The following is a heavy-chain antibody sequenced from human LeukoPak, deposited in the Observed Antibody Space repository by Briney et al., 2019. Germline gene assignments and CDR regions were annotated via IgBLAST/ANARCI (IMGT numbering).Heavy chain of an antibody. Sequence: GASVKVSCKASGGTFSSYAISWVRQAPGQGLEWMGGIIPIFGTANYAQKFQGRVTITTDESTSTAYMELSSLRSEDTAVYYCARDEAIKTAAAGLDYWGQGTLVTVSS. CDR3: ARDEAIKTAAAGLDY. D-gene: IGHD6-13*01. CDR1: GGTFSSYA. V-gene: IGHV1-69*05. J-gene: IGHJ4*02. CDR2: IIPIFGTA.